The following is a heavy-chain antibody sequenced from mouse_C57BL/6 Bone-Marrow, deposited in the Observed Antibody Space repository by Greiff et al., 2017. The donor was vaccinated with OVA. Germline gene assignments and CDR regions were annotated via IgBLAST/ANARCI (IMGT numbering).Heavy chain of an antibody. Sequence: EVQLVESGAELVRPGASVKLSCTASGFNIKDDYMHWVKQRPEQGLEWIGWIDPENGDTEYASKFQGKATITADTSSNTAYLQLSSLTSEDTAVYYCTWSGPGYWGQGTTLTVSS. CDR3: TWSGPGY. CDR1: GFNIKDDY. V-gene: IGHV14-4*01. J-gene: IGHJ2*01. CDR2: IDPENGDT. D-gene: IGHD4-1*01.